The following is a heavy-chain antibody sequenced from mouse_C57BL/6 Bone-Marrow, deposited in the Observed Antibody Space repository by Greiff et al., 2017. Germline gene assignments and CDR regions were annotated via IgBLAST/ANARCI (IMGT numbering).Heavy chain of an antibody. CDR1: GYTFTSYG. Sequence: QVQLQQSGAELARPGASVKLSCTASGYTFTSYGISWVKQRTGQGLEWIGEIYPRSGNTYYNEKFKGKATLTADKSSSTAYMELRSLTSEDSAVYFCEIRQGYYYAMDYWGQGTSVTVSS. D-gene: IGHD2-12*01. J-gene: IGHJ4*01. V-gene: IGHV1-81*01. CDR2: IYPRSGNT. CDR3: EIRQGYYYAMDY.